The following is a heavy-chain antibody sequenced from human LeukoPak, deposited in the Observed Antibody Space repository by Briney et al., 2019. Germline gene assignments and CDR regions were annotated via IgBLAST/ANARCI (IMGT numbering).Heavy chain of an antibody. V-gene: IGHV5-51*04. Sequence: GESLKISCKASGYCFTNYCIGWVRQMPGKGLEWIGIIYTGDSGPTYSPSFQGQVTISVDKPINTAYLQWSSLQASDTAMYYCGMSGDRVPLQDDVFDVWGQGTMVTVST. CDR3: GMSGDRVPLQDDVFDV. D-gene: IGHD1-26*01. CDR2: IYTGDSGP. CDR1: GYCFTNYC. J-gene: IGHJ3*01.